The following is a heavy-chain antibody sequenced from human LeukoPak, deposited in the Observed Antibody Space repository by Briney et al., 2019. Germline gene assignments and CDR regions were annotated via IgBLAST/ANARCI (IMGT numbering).Heavy chain of an antibody. CDR1: GFTFSSYW. Sequence: GGSLRLSCAASGFTFSSYWMHWVRQAPGKGLEWVSAISGSGGSTYYADSVKGRFTISRDNSKNTLYLQMNSLRAEDTAVYYCAALVGAKVFDYWGQGTLVTVSS. D-gene: IGHD1-26*01. CDR2: ISGSGGST. J-gene: IGHJ4*02. CDR3: AALVGAKVFDY. V-gene: IGHV3-23*01.